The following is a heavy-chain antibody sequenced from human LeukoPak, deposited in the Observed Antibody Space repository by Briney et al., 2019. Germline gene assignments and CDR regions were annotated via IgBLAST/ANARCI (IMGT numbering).Heavy chain of an antibody. CDR1: GFNFGTYW. CDR3: VRVSANLGIYYHYYPMDV. J-gene: IGHJ6*02. Sequence: GGSLRLSCAASGFNFGTYWMHWVRQSPEKGLVWVSRINTDGRSTSYADSVKGRFTISRDNAKDTLYLQMTSLRAEDTAVYYCVRVSANLGIYYHYYPMDVWGQGAAVTVSS. V-gene: IGHV3-74*01. D-gene: IGHD7-27*01. CDR2: INTDGRST.